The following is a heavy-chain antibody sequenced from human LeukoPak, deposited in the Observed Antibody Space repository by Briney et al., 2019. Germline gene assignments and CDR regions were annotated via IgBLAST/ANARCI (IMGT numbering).Heavy chain of an antibody. Sequence: SETLSLTCTVSGGSISSYYWSWIRQPPGKGLEWIGYIYYSGSTNYNPSLKSRVTISVDTSKNQFSLKLSSVTAADTAVYYCARNSGYVDYWAREPWSPSPQ. D-gene: IGHD1-26*01. V-gene: IGHV4-59*08. CDR3: ARNSGYVDY. CDR2: IYYSGST. CDR1: GGSISSYY. J-gene: IGHJ4*02.